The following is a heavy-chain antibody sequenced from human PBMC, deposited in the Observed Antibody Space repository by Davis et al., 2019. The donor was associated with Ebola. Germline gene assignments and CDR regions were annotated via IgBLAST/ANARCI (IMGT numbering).Heavy chain of an antibody. D-gene: IGHD1-1*01. CDR2: IHGGNGNR. CDR1: GYTFTNYA. V-gene: IGHV1-3*01. J-gene: IGHJ6*02. CDR3: AAETMRLAYYGMDV. Sequence: AAPVKVSCKAPGYTFTNYAMHWVRQAPGQRLEWMGWIHGGNGNRKYSQKFQGRVTITRDMSTSTAYMELSSLRSEDTAVYYCAAETMRLAYYGMDVWGQGTTVTVSS.